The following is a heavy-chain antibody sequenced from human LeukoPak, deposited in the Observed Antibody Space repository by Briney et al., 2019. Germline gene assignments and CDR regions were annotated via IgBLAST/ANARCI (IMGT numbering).Heavy chain of an antibody. D-gene: IGHD2-2*01. CDR2: INPSGGST. CDR3: AREWRTSIVVVPAAMGDYYYGMDV. CDR1: GYTFTSYY. J-gene: IGHJ6*02. Sequence: ASVKVSCKASGYTFTSYYMHWVRQAPGQGLEWMGIINPSGGSTSYAQKFQGRVTMTRNTSISTAYMELSSLRSEDTAVYYCAREWRTSIVVVPAAMGDYYYGMDVWGQGTTVTVSS. V-gene: IGHV1-46*01.